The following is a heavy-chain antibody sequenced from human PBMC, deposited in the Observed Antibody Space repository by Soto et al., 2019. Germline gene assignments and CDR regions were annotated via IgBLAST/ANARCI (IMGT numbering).Heavy chain of an antibody. CDR2: IRNFVDT. CDR1: GFAVSTYD. V-gene: IGHV3-13*01. Sequence: GSLRVAGASSGFAVSTYDMNGVRQTTGKGLWWVSSIRNFVDTYYPDSVRGRFTSSREDAKNSLYLQMNSLRAGDTAVYYCVRGLCSGGSCYGAFDVWGQGTMVTVSS. CDR3: VRGLCSGGSCYGAFDV. D-gene: IGHD2-15*01. J-gene: IGHJ3*01.